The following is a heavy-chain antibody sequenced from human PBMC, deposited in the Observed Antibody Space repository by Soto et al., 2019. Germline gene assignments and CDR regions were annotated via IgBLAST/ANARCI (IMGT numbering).Heavy chain of an antibody. CDR2: ISGSGGST. CDR1: GFTFSSYA. V-gene: IGHV3-23*01. CDR3: AKDSLLWFGELSPGYDY. D-gene: IGHD3-10*01. Sequence: GGSLRLSCAASGFTFSSYAMSWVRQAPGKGLEWVSAISGSGGSTYYADSVKGRFTISRDNSKNTLYLQMNSLRAEDTAVYYCAKDSLLWFGELSPGYDYWGQGTLVTVSS. J-gene: IGHJ4*02.